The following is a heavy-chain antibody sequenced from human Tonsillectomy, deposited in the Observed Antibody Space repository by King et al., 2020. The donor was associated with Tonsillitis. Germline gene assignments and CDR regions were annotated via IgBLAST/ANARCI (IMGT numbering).Heavy chain of an antibody. CDR1: GGSISSSSHY. J-gene: IGHJ4*02. CDR2: IYYSGST. Sequence: QLQESGPGLVKPSETLSLTCTVSGGSISSSSHYWGWIRQPPGKGLEWIGSIYYSGSTYYNPSLKSRVTISIDTSKNQFSLKLSSVTAADTAVYYCARHLDLPYTSCWSHFDYWGQGTLVTVSS. V-gene: IGHV4-39*07. D-gene: IGHD6-19*01. CDR3: ARHLDLPYTSCWSHFDY.